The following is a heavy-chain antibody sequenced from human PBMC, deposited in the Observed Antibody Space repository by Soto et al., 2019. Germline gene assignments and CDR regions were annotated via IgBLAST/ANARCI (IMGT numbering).Heavy chain of an antibody. CDR2: VSWNSGAK. J-gene: IGHJ4*02. V-gene: IGHV3-9*01. CDR3: AKGVATAVPALDY. D-gene: IGHD2-21*02. CDR1: GFSFDDFV. Sequence: PGGSLRLSCVASGFSFDDFVMNWVRQRPGKGLEWVSSVSWNSGAKLYADSVKGRFAISRDSAKKSVYLQMNSLRPDDTASYYCAKGVATAVPALDYWGQGTLVTVSS.